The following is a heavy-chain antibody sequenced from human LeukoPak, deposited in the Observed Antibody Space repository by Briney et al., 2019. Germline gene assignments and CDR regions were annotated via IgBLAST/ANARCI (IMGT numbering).Heavy chain of an antibody. CDR1: GGSISSSSYY. J-gene: IGHJ4*02. D-gene: IGHD3-9*01. CDR3: ATHREGNTRLGY. Sequence: SETLSLTCTVSGGSISSSSYYWGWIRQPPGKGLEWIGSIYYSGSTYYNPSLKSRVTISVDTSKNQFSLKLSSVTAADTAVYYCATHREGNTRLGYWGQGTLVTVSS. V-gene: IGHV4-39*01. CDR2: IYYSGST.